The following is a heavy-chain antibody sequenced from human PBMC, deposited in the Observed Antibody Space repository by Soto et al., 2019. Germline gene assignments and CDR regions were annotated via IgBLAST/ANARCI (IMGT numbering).Heavy chain of an antibody. J-gene: IGHJ4*02. CDR2: IIPILGIA. D-gene: IGHD1-26*01. V-gene: IGHV1-69*02. CDR3: ASMGGREPRGY. CDR1: GGTFSSYT. Sequence: SVKVSCNASGGTFSSYTISWVRQAPGQGLEWMGRIIPILGIANYAQKFQGRVTITADKSTSTAYMELSSLRSEDTAVYYCASMGGREPRGYWGQGTLVTVSS.